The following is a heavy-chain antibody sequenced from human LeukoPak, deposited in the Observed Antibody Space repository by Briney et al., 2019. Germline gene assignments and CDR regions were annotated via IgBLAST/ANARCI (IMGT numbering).Heavy chain of an antibody. CDR1: GFSITDYY. V-gene: IGHV3-72*01. D-gene: IGHD1-26*01. CDR2: TRNTAYSYTT. CDR3: ARDSGEVGLDY. Sequence: GGSLRLSCAASGFSITDYYMDWVRQAPGKGLEWVGRTRNTAYSYTTEYAASVRGRFTISRDDTKNSLSLQMNSLKSEDTAVYYCARDSGEVGLDYWGQGTLVTVSS. J-gene: IGHJ4*02.